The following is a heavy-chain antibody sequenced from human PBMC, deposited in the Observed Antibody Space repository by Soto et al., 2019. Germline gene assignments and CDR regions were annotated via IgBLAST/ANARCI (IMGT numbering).Heavy chain of an antibody. CDR3: AKGGFWVHYGMDV. CDR1: ESYFSAYA. Sequence: EVQLSESGGGLVQIGGSLRLSCAASESYFSAYAMNWVRQAPGKGLEWVSAISRSGDITYYADSVTGRFSISRDNSKNTLYLQMNSLRAEDTAVYYCAKGGFWVHYGMDVWGQGTTVTVSS. D-gene: IGHD3-16*01. V-gene: IGHV3-23*01. CDR2: ISRSGDIT. J-gene: IGHJ6*02.